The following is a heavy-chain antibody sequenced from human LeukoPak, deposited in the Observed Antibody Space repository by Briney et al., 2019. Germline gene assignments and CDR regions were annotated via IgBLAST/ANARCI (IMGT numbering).Heavy chain of an antibody. J-gene: IGHJ4*02. CDR1: GFTFSSYG. CDR2: ISGSGGST. V-gene: IGHV3-23*01. D-gene: IGHD3-3*01. Sequence: PGGSLRLSCAASGFTFSSYGMSWVRQAPGKGLEWVSAISGSGGSTYYADSVKGRFTISRDNSKNTLYLQMNSLRAEDTAVYYCAKDYPDPYYDFWSGYYSGHDYWGQGTLVTVSS. CDR3: AKDYPDPYYDFWSGYYSGHDY.